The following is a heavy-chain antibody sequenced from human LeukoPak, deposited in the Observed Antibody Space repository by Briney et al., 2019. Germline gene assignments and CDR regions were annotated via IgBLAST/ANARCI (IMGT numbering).Heavy chain of an antibody. D-gene: IGHD3-3*01. Sequence: SVKVSCKASGFSFTSSAVQWVRQARGQRLEWIGWIVVGSGNTSYAQKFQERVSITRDMSTNTVYMELSSSRSEDTAVYYCAREGFPPKISDFWSGLGPYYYYGMDVWGQGTTVTVSS. CDR3: AREGFPPKISDFWSGLGPYYYYGMDV. V-gene: IGHV1-58*01. CDR1: GFSFTSSA. CDR2: IVVGSGNT. J-gene: IGHJ6*02.